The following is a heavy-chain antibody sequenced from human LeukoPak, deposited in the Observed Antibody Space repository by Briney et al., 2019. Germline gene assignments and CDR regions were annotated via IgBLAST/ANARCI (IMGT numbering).Heavy chain of an antibody. D-gene: IGHD2-2*02. V-gene: IGHV1-69*13. Sequence: GASVKVSCKASGGTFSSYAISWVRQAPGQGLEWMGGIIPIFGTANYAQKFQGRVTITADESTSTAYMELSSLRSEDTAEYYCAREPPAAPCSSTSCYIGYYYYYMDVWGKGTTVTVSS. CDR1: GGTFSSYA. J-gene: IGHJ6*03. CDR2: IIPIFGTA. CDR3: AREPPAAPCSSTSCYIGYYYYYMDV.